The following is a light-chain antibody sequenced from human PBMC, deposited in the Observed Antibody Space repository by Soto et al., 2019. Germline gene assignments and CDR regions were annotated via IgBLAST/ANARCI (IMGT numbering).Light chain of an antibody. CDR1: SSDIGAGYD. Sequence: QSVLTQPPSVSEAPGQRVTISCTGTSSDIGAGYDVHWYQQLPGAAPKLLIYSNAIRPSGVPDRFSASKSGTSASLAITGLRAEDEADYYCQSYDSHPTTYVFGTETNVAGL. J-gene: IGLJ1*01. CDR2: SNA. CDR3: QSYDSHPTTYV. V-gene: IGLV1-40*01.